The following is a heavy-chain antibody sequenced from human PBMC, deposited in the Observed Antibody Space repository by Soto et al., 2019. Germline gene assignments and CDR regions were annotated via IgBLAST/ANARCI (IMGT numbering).Heavy chain of an antibody. D-gene: IGHD3-22*01. V-gene: IGHV3-7*03. Sequence: ESGGGLVQPGGSLRLSCAASGFSLIPYWMSWVRQAPGKGLEWVANIKQDGSERNYVNSVKGRFTISRDNAKNSVYLEMNSLRPEDTAVYYCARGGVHYYDNSFDYWGQGTLVNVSS. CDR2: IKQDGSER. CDR1: GFSLIPYW. CDR3: ARGGVHYYDNSFDY. J-gene: IGHJ4*02.